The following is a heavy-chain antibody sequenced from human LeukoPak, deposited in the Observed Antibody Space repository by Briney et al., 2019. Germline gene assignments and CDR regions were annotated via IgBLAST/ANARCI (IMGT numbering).Heavy chain of an antibody. CDR2: ISAYNGNT. Sequence: ASVKVSCKASGYTFTSYGISWVRQAPGQGLEWMGWISAYNGNTNYAQKLQGRVTMATDTSTSTAYMELRSLRSDDTAVYYCARTIAVAGTSGFDPWGQGTLVTVYS. CDR1: GYTFTSYG. D-gene: IGHD6-19*01. CDR3: ARTIAVAGTSGFDP. V-gene: IGHV1-18*01. J-gene: IGHJ5*02.